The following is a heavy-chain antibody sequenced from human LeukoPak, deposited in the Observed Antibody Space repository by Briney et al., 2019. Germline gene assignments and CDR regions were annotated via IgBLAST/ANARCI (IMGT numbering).Heavy chain of an antibody. J-gene: IGHJ4*02. CDR3: AREKKVVPAASSMLY. CDR2: INPNSGGT. V-gene: IGHV1-2*02. CDR1: GYTFTVYY. D-gene: IGHD2-2*01. Sequence: ASVTVSFTASGYTFTVYYMHWVRQAPGQGIEWLGWINPNSGGTNYAQKFQGRVTMTRDTSISTAYMELSRLRSDDTAVYYCAREKKVVPAASSMLYWGQGTLVTVSS.